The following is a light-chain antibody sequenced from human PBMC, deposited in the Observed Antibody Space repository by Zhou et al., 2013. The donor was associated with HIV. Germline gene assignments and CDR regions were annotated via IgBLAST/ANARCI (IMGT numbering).Light chain of an antibody. V-gene: IGKV1-33*01. CDR1: QSISNY. CDR3: QQYDNLSFK. CDR2: QAS. J-gene: IGKJ3*01. Sequence: DIQMTQSPSSLSASVGDRVTITCRASQSISNYLNWYQQKPGKAPRLLIYQASTLQSGVPSRFSGSGSGTEFTLTISSLQPEDVATYYCQQYDNLSFKFGPGTRVDFK.